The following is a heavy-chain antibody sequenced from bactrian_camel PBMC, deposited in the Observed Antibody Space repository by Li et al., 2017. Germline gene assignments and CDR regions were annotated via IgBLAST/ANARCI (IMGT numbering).Heavy chain of an antibody. CDR3: SARKGPTGAKVWGGWWYNH. Sequence: HVQLVESGGGSVQAGGSLRLSCAASTSAYGLGCMGWLRQAPGQEREGVAGIERDGSTSYAASVKGRFAIPPDNSKRTLTLQMDNLNPEDSAMYFCSARKGPTGAKVWGGWWYNHWGQGTQVTVS. V-gene: IGHV3S6*01. CDR1: TSAYGLGC. D-gene: IGHD5*01. J-gene: IGHJ4*01. CDR2: IERDGST.